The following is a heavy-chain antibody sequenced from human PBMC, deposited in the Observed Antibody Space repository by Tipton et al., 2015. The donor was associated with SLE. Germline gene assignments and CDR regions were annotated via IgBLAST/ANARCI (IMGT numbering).Heavy chain of an antibody. CDR1: GDSINDYY. J-gene: IGHJ6*03. V-gene: IGHV4-59*08. CDR3: ARTSTYYEFWSGSYYYYYYMDV. D-gene: IGHD3-3*01. Sequence: TLSLTCTVSGDSINDYYWTWIRQSPGKGLEWIAYMYYGGSSDYNPSLKSRVTISVDTSKNQFSLKLSSVTAADTAVYYCARTSTYYEFWSGSYYYYYYMDVWGKGTTVTVSS. CDR2: MYYGGSS.